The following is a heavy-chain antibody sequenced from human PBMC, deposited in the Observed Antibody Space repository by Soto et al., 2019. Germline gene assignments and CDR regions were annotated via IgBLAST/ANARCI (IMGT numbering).Heavy chain of an antibody. CDR2: IYSDDST. CDR3: AREDCSDTSCFTFDP. D-gene: IGHD2-2*01. CDR1: GFTVSTNY. Sequence: QVVESGGALVQPGGSLRLSCAASGFTVSTNYMSWVRQAPGKGLQWVSIIYSDDSTYYADSVEGRFTISRDISKNTLFLQMNSLRAEDTAVYYCAREDCSDTSCFTFDPWGQGTLVTVSS. J-gene: IGHJ5*02. V-gene: IGHV3-66*01.